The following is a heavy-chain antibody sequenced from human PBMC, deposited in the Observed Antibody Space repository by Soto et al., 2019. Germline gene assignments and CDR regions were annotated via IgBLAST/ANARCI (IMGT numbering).Heavy chain of an antibody. Sequence: QVQLVQSGAEVKKPGSSVKVSCKASGGTFSSYTISWVRQAPGQGLEWMGRIIPILGIANYAQKFQGRVTITADKSTSTAYMELSSLRSEDTAVYYCARAVAVVNYRAWGFFDYWGQGTLVTVSS. CDR2: IIPILGIA. V-gene: IGHV1-69*02. CDR3: ARAVAVVNYRAWGFFDY. CDR1: GGTFSSYT. D-gene: IGHD3-16*02. J-gene: IGHJ4*02.